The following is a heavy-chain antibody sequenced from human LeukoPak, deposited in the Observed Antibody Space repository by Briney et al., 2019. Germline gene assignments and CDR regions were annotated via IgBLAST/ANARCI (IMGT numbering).Heavy chain of an antibody. V-gene: IGHV1-18*01. D-gene: IGHD6-6*01. J-gene: IGHJ4*02. CDR1: GYTFTSYS. CDR3: AKDRWRDGSSSFDN. CDR2: ISTYNGNS. Sequence: ASVKVSCKASGYTFTSYSINWVRQAPGQGLEWMGWISTYNGNSNYAQKLWGRVTMTTDTSTSTAYMELRSLRSDDTAMYYCAKDRWRDGSSSFDNWGQGTLVTVSS.